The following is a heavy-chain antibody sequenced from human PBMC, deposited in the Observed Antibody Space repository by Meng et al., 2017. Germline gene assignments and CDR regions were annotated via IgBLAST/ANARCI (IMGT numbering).Heavy chain of an antibody. CDR3: ARDGIAAAGTGRSYFQH. CDR2: IYYSGST. V-gene: IGHV4-39*07. D-gene: IGHD6-13*01. CDR1: GGSISSSSYY. Sequence: LQESGPGLVKPSETLALTCTVSGGSISSSSYYWGWIRQPPGKGLEWIGSIYYSGSTYYNPSLKSRVTISVDTSKNQFSLKLSSVTAADTAVYYCARDGIAAAGTGRSYFQHWGQGTLVTVSS. J-gene: IGHJ1*01.